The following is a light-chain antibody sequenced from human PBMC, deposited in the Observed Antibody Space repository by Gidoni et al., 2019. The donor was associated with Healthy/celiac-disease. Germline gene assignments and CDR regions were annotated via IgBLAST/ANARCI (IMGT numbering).Light chain of an antibody. V-gene: IGKV3-15*01. CDR1: QSVSSN. CDR2: GAS. CDR3: QQYNNFHVA. Sequence: EIVMTQSPATLSVSPGERATLSCRASQSVSSNLAWYQQKPGQAPRLLIYGASTRATGIPARFSGSGSGTEFTLTISSLQSEDFAVYYCQQYNNFHVAFXQXTKVEIK. J-gene: IGKJ1*01.